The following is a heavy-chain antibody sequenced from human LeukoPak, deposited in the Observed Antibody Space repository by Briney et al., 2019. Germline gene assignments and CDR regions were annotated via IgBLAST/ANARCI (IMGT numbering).Heavy chain of an antibody. Sequence: PSETLSLTCTVSGGSISNYWNWVRQPPGKGLEWIGEIYHSGSASYNPSFKSRVAISIDKSKNQFSLKLSSVTAADTAVYYCARDSTSGSSWFFDFWGQGTLVTVSS. D-gene: IGHD6-13*01. CDR2: IYHSGSA. V-gene: IGHV4-4*02. J-gene: IGHJ4*02. CDR1: GGSISNY. CDR3: ARDSTSGSSWFFDF.